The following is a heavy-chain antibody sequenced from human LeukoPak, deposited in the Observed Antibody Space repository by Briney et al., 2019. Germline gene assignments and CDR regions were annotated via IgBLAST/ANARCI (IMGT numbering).Heavy chain of an antibody. J-gene: IGHJ4*02. Sequence: GGSLRLSCAGPGFTFSSYAMSWVRQAPGKGLEWVAFIRYGGSNKYYADSVKGRFTISRDNSKNTLYLQMNSLRAEDTAVYYCAKDLGGGYYLDYFDYWGQGTLVTVSS. V-gene: IGHV3-30*02. D-gene: IGHD3-22*01. CDR2: IRYGGSNK. CDR3: AKDLGGGYYLDYFDY. CDR1: GFTFSSYA.